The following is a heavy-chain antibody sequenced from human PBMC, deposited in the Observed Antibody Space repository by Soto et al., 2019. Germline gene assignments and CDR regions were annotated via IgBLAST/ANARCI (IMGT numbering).Heavy chain of an antibody. V-gene: IGHV3-73*02. CDR2: IRNKADNYAT. D-gene: IGHD1-26*01. CDR3: TSSSWEGTPTRRFDP. Sequence: EVQLVESGGGLVQPGGSLKLSXXXXGFSFSNSVIHWVRQASGKGLEWVGRIRNKADNYATEYGASVKGRFTISRDDSKNTAYLQMNSLRTEDTAVYYCTSSSWEGTPTRRFDPWGQGTLVTVSS. CDR1: GFSFSNSV. J-gene: IGHJ5*02.